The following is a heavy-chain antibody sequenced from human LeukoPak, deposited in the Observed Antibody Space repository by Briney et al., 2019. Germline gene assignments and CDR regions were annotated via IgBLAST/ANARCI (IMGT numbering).Heavy chain of an antibody. J-gene: IGHJ4*02. Sequence: GGSLRLSCAASGFTFSSYAMHWVRQAPGKGLEWVAVISYDGSNKYYADSVKGRFTISRDNSKNTLYLQMNSLRAEGTAVYYCARDLSPGIAVAGRFDYWGQGTLVTVSS. CDR2: ISYDGSNK. D-gene: IGHD6-19*01. V-gene: IGHV3-30*04. CDR1: GFTFSSYA. CDR3: ARDLSPGIAVAGRFDY.